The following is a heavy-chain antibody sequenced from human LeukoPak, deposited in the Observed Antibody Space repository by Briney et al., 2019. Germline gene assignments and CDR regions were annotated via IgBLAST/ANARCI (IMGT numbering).Heavy chain of an antibody. CDR3: AKAYYDSSGSHFDY. J-gene: IGHJ4*02. Sequence: GGSLRLSCAASGFTFSNYAMTWVRQAPGKGLEWVSGMSGSGRSTYYADSVKGRFTISRDNSKNTLYLQMNSLRAEDTAVYYCAKAYYDSSGSHFDYWGQGTLVTVSS. CDR1: GFTFSNYA. CDR2: MSGSGRST. V-gene: IGHV3-23*01. D-gene: IGHD3-22*01.